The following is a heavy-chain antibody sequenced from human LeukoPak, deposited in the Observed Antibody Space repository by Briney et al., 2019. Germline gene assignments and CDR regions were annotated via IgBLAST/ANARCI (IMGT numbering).Heavy chain of an antibody. CDR3: AKDIFPVAAMGFNY. Sequence: GGSLTLSCAASGFTFDDYAMHWVRQAPGKGLEWVSGISWNSGSIGYADSVKGRFTISRDNAKNSLYLQMNSLRAEDTALYYCAKDIFPVAAMGFNYWGQGTLVTVSS. D-gene: IGHD2-15*01. CDR1: GFTFDDYA. J-gene: IGHJ4*02. CDR2: ISWNSGSI. V-gene: IGHV3-9*01.